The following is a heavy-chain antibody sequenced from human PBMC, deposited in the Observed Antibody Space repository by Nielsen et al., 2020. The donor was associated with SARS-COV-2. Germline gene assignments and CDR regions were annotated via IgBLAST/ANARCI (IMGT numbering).Heavy chain of an antibody. J-gene: IGHJ6*02. CDR2: ISWDGGST. CDR1: GFTFDDYT. CDR3: ATSRIAAAGTAYYYYGMDV. Sequence: GVLKISCAASGFTFDDYTMHWVRQAPGKGLEWVSLISWDGGSTYYADSVKGRFTISRDNSKNSLYLQMNSLRTEDTALYYCATSRIAAAGTAYYYYGMDVWGQGTTVTVSS. V-gene: IGHV3-43*01. D-gene: IGHD6-13*01.